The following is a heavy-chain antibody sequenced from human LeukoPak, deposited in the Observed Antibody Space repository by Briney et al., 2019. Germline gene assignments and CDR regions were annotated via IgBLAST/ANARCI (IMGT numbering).Heavy chain of an antibody. Sequence: PGRSLRLSCAASGFTFSSYAMSWVRQDPGKGLGWVSSISGSGGSTYYADSVKGRFTISRDNSKNTLYLQMNSLRAEDTAVYYCAKDRYSSGWYGIFDYWGQGTLVTVSS. CDR3: AKDRYSSGWYGIFDY. D-gene: IGHD6-19*01. J-gene: IGHJ4*02. CDR2: ISGSGGST. V-gene: IGHV3-23*01. CDR1: GFTFSSYA.